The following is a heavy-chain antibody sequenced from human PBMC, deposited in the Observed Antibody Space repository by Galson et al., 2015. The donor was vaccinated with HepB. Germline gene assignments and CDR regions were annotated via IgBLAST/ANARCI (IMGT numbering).Heavy chain of an antibody. CDR3: AKVFPEKTDGWYRQALYYFDS. CDR1: GFTFSYYA. CDR2: ITPSGDNT. V-gene: IGHV3-23*01. D-gene: IGHD6-19*01. Sequence: SLRLSCAASGFTFSYYAMSWVRQAPGKGLEWISAITPSGDNTYSADSMKGRFTISRDNSRNTLFLQMNSLRVGDTAIYFCAKVFPEKTDGWYRQALYYFDSWGHGTRVTVSS. J-gene: IGHJ4*01.